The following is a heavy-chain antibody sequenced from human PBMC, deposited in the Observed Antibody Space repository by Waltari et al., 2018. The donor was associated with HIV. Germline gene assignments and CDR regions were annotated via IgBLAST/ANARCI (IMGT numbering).Heavy chain of an antibody. J-gene: IGHJ4*02. D-gene: IGHD3-9*01. CDR2: IKQDGSEK. Sequence: EVQLVESGGGLVQPGGSLRLSCAASAFTLSIYWMSWVRQAPGKGLEWVANIKQDGSEKYYVDSVKGRFTISRDNAKNSLYLQMNSLRAEDTAVYYCARDRHYDILTGSYFDYWGQGTLVTVSS. V-gene: IGHV3-7*01. CDR1: AFTLSIYW. CDR3: ARDRHYDILTGSYFDY.